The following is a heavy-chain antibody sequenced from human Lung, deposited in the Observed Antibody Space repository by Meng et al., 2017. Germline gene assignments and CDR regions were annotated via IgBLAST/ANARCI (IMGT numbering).Heavy chain of an antibody. CDR2: ISWNSGSI. J-gene: IGHJ4*02. CDR3: AKSGYGDYGRIDY. V-gene: IGHV3-9*01. D-gene: IGHD4-17*01. Sequence: SCAASGFTFDDYAMHWVRQAPGKGLEWVSGISWNSGSIGYADSVKGRFTISRDNAKNSLYLQMNSLRAEDTALYYCAKSGYGDYGRIDYWGQGTLVTVSS. CDR1: GFTFDDYA.